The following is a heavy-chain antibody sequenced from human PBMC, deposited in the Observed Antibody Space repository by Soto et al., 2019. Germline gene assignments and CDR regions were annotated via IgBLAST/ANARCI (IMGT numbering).Heavy chain of an antibody. J-gene: IGHJ3*02. Sequence: QVQLQESGPGLVKPSGTLSLTCAVSSGSISSSNWWSWVRQPPGKGLVWIGEIYHSGSTNYNPSLKSRVTISVDKSKNQFALKLSSVTAADTAVYYCARDLCSGGSCYEKGDAFDIWGQGTMVTVSS. CDR2: IYHSGST. CDR1: SGSISSSNW. V-gene: IGHV4-4*02. D-gene: IGHD2-15*01. CDR3: ARDLCSGGSCYEKGDAFDI.